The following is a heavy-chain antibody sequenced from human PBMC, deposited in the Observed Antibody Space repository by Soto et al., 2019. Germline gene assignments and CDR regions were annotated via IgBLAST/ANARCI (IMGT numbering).Heavy chain of an antibody. CDR1: GVTLEDYA. J-gene: IGHJ3*02. CDR2: IRSKAYGGTT. CDR3: TRGGLDSSGYGYDAFDI. V-gene: IGHV3-49*03. D-gene: IGHD3-22*01. Sequence: GXSLRIACTACGVTLEDYAVSWFFQAPGKGLEWVGFIRSKAYGGTTEYAASVKGRFTISRDDSKSIAYLQMNSLKTEDTAVYYCTRGGLDSSGYGYDAFDIWGQGTMVTVS.